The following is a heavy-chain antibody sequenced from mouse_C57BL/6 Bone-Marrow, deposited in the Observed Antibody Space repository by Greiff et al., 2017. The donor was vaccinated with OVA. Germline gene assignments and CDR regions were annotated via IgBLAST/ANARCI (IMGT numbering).Heavy chain of an antibody. V-gene: IGHV5-9*01. J-gene: IGHJ1*03. Sequence: EVQLVESGGGLVKPGGSLKLSCAASGFTFSSYTMSWVRQTPEKRLEWVATISGGGGNTYYPDSVKGRFTISRDNAKNTLYLQMSSLRSEDTALYYCARHPWYFDVWGTGTTVTVSS. CDR2: ISGGGGNT. CDR3: ARHPWYFDV. CDR1: GFTFSSYT.